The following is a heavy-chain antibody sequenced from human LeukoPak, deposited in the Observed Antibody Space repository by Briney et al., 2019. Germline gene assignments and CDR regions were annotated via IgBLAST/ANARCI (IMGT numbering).Heavy chain of an antibody. Sequence: GGSLRLSCAASGFTFSSYWMSWVRQAPGKGLEWVANIKQDESEKYYVDSVKGRFTISRDNAKNSLYLQMNSLRAEDTAVYYCARIAGGNYYDFWSGYYKLYYYYYMDVWGKGTTVTVSS. D-gene: IGHD3-3*01. V-gene: IGHV3-7*01. CDR2: IKQDESEK. CDR1: GFTFSSYW. J-gene: IGHJ6*03. CDR3: ARIAGGNYYDFWSGYYKLYYYYYMDV.